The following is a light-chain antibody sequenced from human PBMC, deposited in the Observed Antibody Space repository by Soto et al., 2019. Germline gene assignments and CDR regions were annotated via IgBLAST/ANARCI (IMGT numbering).Light chain of an antibody. J-gene: IGLJ2*01. V-gene: IGLV2-14*01. CDR1: SSDVGGYNY. CDR2: DVS. Sequence: QSALTQPASVSGSPGQSITISCTGTSSDVGGYNYVSWYQQHPGKAPKLMIYDVSNRPSGVSNRFSGSKSGNTASLTISGLQAEDEADYYCSSYTIRSPSPMVFGGGTQLNVL. CDR3: SSYTIRSPSPMV.